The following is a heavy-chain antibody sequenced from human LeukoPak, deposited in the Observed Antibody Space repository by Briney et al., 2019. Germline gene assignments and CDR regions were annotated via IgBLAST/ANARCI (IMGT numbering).Heavy chain of an antibody. CDR3: ARAVQIYKKDY. V-gene: IGHV3-23*01. Sequence: SGGSLRLSCAASGFTFSSYAMSWVRQAPGRGLEWVSAISGSGGSTYYADSVKGRFTISRDNSKNTLYLQMNSLRAEDTAVYYCARAVQIYKKDYWGQGTLVTVSS. J-gene: IGHJ4*02. D-gene: IGHD1-1*01. CDR2: ISGSGGST. CDR1: GFTFSSYA.